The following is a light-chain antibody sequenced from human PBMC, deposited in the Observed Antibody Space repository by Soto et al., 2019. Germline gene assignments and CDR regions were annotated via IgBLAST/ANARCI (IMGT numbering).Light chain of an antibody. CDR3: QQYNSYS. CDR2: DAS. Sequence: DIQMSQSPSTLPSSLGDSVTITCRASQSISNWLAWYQKKPGKAPKLLIYDASSLESGVPSRFSGSGSGTEFTLTISSLQPDDFATYYCQQYNSYSFGQGTKVDIK. CDR1: QSISNW. V-gene: IGKV1-5*01. J-gene: IGKJ1*01.